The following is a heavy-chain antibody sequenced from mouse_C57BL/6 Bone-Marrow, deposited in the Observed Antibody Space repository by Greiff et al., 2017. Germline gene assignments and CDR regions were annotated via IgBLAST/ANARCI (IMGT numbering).Heavy chain of an antibody. D-gene: IGHD2-5*01. J-gene: IGHJ4*01. CDR1: GFNIKDDY. CDR3: SSIVTNYYAMDY. Sequence: EVQLQQSGAELVRPGASVKLSCTASGFNIKDDYMHWVKQRPEQGLEWIGWIEPENGDTEYASKFQGKGTITADTSSNTAYLHLSSLTSEDTAVYYCSSIVTNYYAMDYWVQGTSVTVSS. V-gene: IGHV14-4*01. CDR2: IEPENGDT.